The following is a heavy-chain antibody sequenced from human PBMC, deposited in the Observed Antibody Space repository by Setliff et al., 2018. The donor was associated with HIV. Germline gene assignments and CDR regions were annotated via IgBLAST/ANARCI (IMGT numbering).Heavy chain of an antibody. V-gene: IGHV3-21*01. CDR2: ISSSSSYI. CDR3: AREPEPRITIFGVVPTDY. CDR1: GFTFSSYS. J-gene: IGHJ4*02. D-gene: IGHD3-3*01. Sequence: GASVKVSCAASGFTFSSYSMNWVRQAPGKGLEWVSSISSSSSYIYYADSVKGRFTISRDNAKNSLYLQMNSLRAEDTAVYYCAREPEPRITIFGVVPTDYWGQGTLVTVSS.